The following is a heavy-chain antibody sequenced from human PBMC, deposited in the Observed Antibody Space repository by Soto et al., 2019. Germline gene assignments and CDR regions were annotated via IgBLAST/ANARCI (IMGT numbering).Heavy chain of an antibody. D-gene: IGHD2-15*01. Sequence: VKVSCKASGYTFTSYYMHWVRQAPGQGLEWMGIINPSGGSTSYAQKFQGRVTMTRDTSTSTVYMELSSLRSEDTAVYYCARDARFQVVVAATGWFDPWGQGTRVTVSS. CDR1: GYTFTSYY. CDR3: ARDARFQVVVAATGWFDP. J-gene: IGHJ5*02. CDR2: INPSGGST. V-gene: IGHV1-46*01.